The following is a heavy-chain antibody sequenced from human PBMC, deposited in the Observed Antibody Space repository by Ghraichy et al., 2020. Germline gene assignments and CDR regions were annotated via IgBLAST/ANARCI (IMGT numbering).Heavy chain of an antibody. V-gene: IGHV2-5*01. CDR3: AHRLRPTYDYDSSGYSSFDY. CDR1: GFSLSTSGVG. D-gene: IGHD3-22*01. CDR2: IYWNDDK. Sequence: SGPTLVKPTQTLTLTCTFSGFSLSTSGVGVGWIRQPPGKALEWLALIYWNDDKRYSPSLKSRLTITKDTSKNQVVLTMTNMDPVDTATYYCAHRLRPTYDYDSSGYSSFDYGGQGTLVTVSS. J-gene: IGHJ4*02.